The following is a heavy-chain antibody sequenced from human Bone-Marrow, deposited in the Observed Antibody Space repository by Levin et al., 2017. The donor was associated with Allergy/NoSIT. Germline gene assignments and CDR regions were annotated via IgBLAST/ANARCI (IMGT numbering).Heavy chain of an antibody. Sequence: SVKVSCKASGGTFSSYAISWVRQAPGQGLEWMGGIIPIFGTANYAQKFQGRVTITADESTSTAYMELSSLRSEDTAVYYCARRGDYGSGSYYYYYGMDVWGQGTTVTVSS. CDR1: GGTFSSYA. CDR3: ARRGDYGSGSYYYYYGMDV. V-gene: IGHV1-69*13. J-gene: IGHJ6*02. CDR2: IIPIFGTA. D-gene: IGHD3-10*01.